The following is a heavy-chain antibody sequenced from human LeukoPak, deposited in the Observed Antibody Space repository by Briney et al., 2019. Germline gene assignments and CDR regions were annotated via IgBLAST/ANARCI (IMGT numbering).Heavy chain of an antibody. V-gene: IGHV3-23*01. J-gene: IGHJ4*02. D-gene: IGHD3-22*01. CDR1: GFTFENYA. CDR2: ISGSTGRT. Sequence: GGSLRLSCVGSGFTFENYAMTWVRRAPGKGLEWVSSISGSTGRTYYLDSVEGRFTISRDNSKNTLFLEMNSLRAEDTAVYSCAKDYGSGRIYFEPWGQGTLVTVSS. CDR3: AKDYGSGRIYFEP.